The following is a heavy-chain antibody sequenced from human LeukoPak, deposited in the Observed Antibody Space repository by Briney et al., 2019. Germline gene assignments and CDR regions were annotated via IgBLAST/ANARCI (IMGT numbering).Heavy chain of an antibody. D-gene: IGHD5-18*01. V-gene: IGHV3-21*01. CDR1: GFTFSNYN. CDR3: ARVQDGYSIA. J-gene: IGHJ5*02. Sequence: PGGSLRLSCAASGFTFSNYNMNWVRQAPGKGLEWVSFISSSSGYIYHADSAKGRFTVSRDNAKISLYLQIHSLRAEDTAVYYCARVQDGYSIAWGQRTLVTVSS. CDR2: ISSSSGYI.